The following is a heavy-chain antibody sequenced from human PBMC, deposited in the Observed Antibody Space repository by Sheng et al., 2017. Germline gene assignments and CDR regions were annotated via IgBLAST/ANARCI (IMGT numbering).Heavy chain of an antibody. CDR3: ARKATSGWYVDF. CDR2: LYHGGNS. V-gene: IGHV4-38-2*02. D-gene: IGHD6-19*01. J-gene: IGHJ4*02. CDR1: GYSISSGYY. Sequence: QVQLQESGPGLVKPSETLSLTCTVSGYSISSGYYWGWIRQSPGKGLEWIGNLYHGGNSYYNPSLKSRVTISLDTSKNQVSLKLNSVTAADTAVYYCARKATSGWYVDFWGQGTLVTVSP.